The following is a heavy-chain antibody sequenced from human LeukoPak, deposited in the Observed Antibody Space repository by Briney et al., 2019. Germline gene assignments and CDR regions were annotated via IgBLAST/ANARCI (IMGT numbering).Heavy chain of an antibody. V-gene: IGHV4-31*03. CDR1: GGSISSGGYY. J-gene: IGHJ4*02. Sequence: SETLSLTCTVSGGSISSGGYYWSWIRQHPGKGLEWIGYIYYSGSTYYNPSLKSRVTISVDTSKNQFSLKLSSVTAADTAVYYCARYNRGFHFDYWGQGTLVTVSS. CDR3: ARYNRGFHFDY. D-gene: IGHD1-14*01. CDR2: IYYSGST.